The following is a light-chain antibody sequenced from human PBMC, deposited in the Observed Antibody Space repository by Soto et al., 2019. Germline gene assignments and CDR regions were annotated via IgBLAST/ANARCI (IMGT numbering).Light chain of an antibody. J-gene: IGKJ5*01. Sequence: LTHSPCCVCASVGDRVARTWLASQGIGNNLAWYQGKPGKAPKLLIYTVSTLQSGVPSRFSGSGSGTEFSLTISSLQAEDFATYYCQQLNNYPITFGQGTRLEIK. CDR2: TVS. CDR3: QQLNNYPIT. V-gene: IGKV1-9*01. CDR1: QGIGNN.